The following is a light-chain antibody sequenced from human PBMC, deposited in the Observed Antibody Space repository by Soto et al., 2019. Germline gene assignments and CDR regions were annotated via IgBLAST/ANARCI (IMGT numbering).Light chain of an antibody. CDR3: AAWDVSLRGV. V-gene: IGLV1-47*01. CDR1: TSNIGGNH. J-gene: IGLJ2*01. CDR2: KNN. Sequence: QPVLTQPPSASGTPGQTVTISCSGSTSNIGGNHVYWYQQFPGTAPKLIIYKNNQRPSGVTDRFSGSKSGSSASLAIIGLRSEDEANYYCAAWDVSLRGVFGGGTKLTVL.